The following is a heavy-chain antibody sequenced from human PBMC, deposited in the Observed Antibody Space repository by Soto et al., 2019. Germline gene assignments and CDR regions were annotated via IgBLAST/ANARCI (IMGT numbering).Heavy chain of an antibody. V-gene: IGHV3-74*01. CDR3: ARGPRVSSTGTGAH. CDR1: GFTFSAYW. Sequence: GGSLRLSCSVSGFTFSAYWMHWVRQVPGKGLTWVSRISDDGSTATYADSVKGRFVISRDNAKNSLYLEMNTLRADDSGLYYCARGPRVSSTGTGAHWGRGALVTVSS. D-gene: IGHD1-1*01. J-gene: IGHJ4*02. CDR2: ISDDGSTA.